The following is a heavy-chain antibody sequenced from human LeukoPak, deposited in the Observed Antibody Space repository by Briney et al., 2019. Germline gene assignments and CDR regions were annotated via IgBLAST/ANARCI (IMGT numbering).Heavy chain of an antibody. D-gene: IGHD1-26*01. CDR3: VKDLSGSYTFDY. CDR2: ISTNGKST. J-gene: IGHJ4*02. CDR1: GFTFSSYA. Sequence: GRSLILSCAASGFTFSSYAMHWVRQAPGKGLEYVSTISTNGKSTYYADSVKGRFTIPRDDSKDTLYLQMSSLRVEDTAVYYCVKDLSGSYTFDYWGQGTLVTVSS. V-gene: IGHV3-64D*06.